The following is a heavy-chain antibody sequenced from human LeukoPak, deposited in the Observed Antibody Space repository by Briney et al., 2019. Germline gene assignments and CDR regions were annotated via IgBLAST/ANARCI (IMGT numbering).Heavy chain of an antibody. CDR1: GFIVSNYY. V-gene: IGHV3-53*01. Sequence: GGSLRLSCAASGFIVSNYYMNWVRQAPGKGLECVSVIYNGGATYYADSVKDRFTISRDNSKNTLYLQMNSLRAEDTAVYFCAREYGSGTFDWGQGTLVTVSS. D-gene: IGHD2-2*01. J-gene: IGHJ4*02. CDR2: IYNGGAT. CDR3: AREYGSGTFD.